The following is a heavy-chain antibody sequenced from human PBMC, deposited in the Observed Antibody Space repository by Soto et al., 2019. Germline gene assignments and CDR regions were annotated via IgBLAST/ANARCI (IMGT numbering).Heavy chain of an antibody. J-gene: IGHJ4*02. CDR3: AREGGSYGY. CDR2: IKQDGSEK. Sequence: LRLSCAASVFTFSSYWMSWVRQAPGKGLEWVANIKQDGSEKYYVDSVKGRFTISRDNAKNSLYLQMNSLRAKDTAVYYCAREGGSYGYWGQGTLVTVSS. D-gene: IGHD1-26*01. V-gene: IGHV3-7*01. CDR1: VFTFSSYW.